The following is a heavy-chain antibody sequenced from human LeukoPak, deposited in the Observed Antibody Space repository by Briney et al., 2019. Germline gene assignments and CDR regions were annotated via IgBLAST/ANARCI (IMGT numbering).Heavy chain of an antibody. CDR1: GFTFSSYW. CDR3: ARAGELRYMDV. V-gene: IGHV3-7*01. J-gene: IGHJ6*03. Sequence: GGSLRLSCAASGFTFSSYWMSWVRQAPGKGLEWVANIKQDGSEKYYVDSVKGRFTISRDNAKNSLYLQMNSLRADDTAIYYCARAGELRYMDVWGKGTAVTVSS. CDR2: IKQDGSEK. D-gene: IGHD3-16*01.